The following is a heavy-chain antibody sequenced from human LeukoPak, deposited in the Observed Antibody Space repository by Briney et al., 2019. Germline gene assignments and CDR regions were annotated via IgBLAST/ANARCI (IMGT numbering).Heavy chain of an antibody. Sequence: GGSLRLSCAASGFSVSSRFMSWVRQAPGKGLELVSVIYSGGSTYYGDSVKGRFTISRDNSKNTLYLQMNSLRAEDTAVYYCARGAEDIVFYFDHWGQGTLVTVSS. V-gene: IGHV3-53*01. CDR2: IYSGGST. CDR3: ARGAEDIVFYFDH. CDR1: GFSVSSRF. J-gene: IGHJ4*02. D-gene: IGHD2-15*01.